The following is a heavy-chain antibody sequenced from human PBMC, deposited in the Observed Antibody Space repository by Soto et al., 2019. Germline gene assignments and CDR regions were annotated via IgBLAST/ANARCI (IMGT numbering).Heavy chain of an antibody. J-gene: IGHJ6*02. D-gene: IGHD1-26*01. Sequence: EVQLVESGGGLIQPGGSLRLSCAASGFTVSSNYMSWVRQAPGTGLEWVSVIYSGGSTYYADSVKGRFTISRDNSKNTVHLQMNSLRAEDTAVYYCAREWELPNYYGMDVWGQGTTVTVSS. V-gene: IGHV3-53*01. CDR3: AREWELPNYYGMDV. CDR2: IYSGGST. CDR1: GFTVSSNY.